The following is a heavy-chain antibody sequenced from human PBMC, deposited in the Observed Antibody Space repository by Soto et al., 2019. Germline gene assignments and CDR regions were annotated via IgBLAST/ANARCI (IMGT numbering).Heavy chain of an antibody. Sequence: QVQLQESGPGLVKPSGTLSLTCAVSGGSISSSNWWRWVRQPPGKGLEWIGEIYHSGSTNYNPSLQSRVTISVDKSKNQFSLKLRSVTAADTAVYYCARVLEMATTTWFEPWGQGTLVTVSS. J-gene: IGHJ5*02. D-gene: IGHD5-12*01. CDR2: IYHSGST. CDR1: GGSISSSNW. V-gene: IGHV4-4*02. CDR3: ARVLEMATTTWFEP.